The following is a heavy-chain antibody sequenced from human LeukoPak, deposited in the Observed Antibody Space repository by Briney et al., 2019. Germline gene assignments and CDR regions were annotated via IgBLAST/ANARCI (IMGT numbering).Heavy chain of an antibody. Sequence: PSETLSLTCTVSGGSISSGGYYWSWIRQHPGKGLEWIGYIYYSGSTYYNPSLKSRVTISVDTSKNQFSLKLSSVTAADTAVYFCAGVKKYFSGGGCYQTDLFFIWGKG. J-gene: IGHJ6*03. CDR1: GGSISSGGYY. CDR2: IYYSGST. CDR3: AGVKKYFSGGGCYQTDLFFI. D-gene: IGHD2-15*01. V-gene: IGHV4-31*03.